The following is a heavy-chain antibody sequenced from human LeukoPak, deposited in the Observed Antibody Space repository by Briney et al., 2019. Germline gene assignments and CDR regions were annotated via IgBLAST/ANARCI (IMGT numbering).Heavy chain of an antibody. Sequence: GGSLRLSCEGSGFSFSSYWMTWVRQCPGKGPEWVANIKQDESERYTVDSVKGRFTISRDNAKNSLYLQMNRLRAEDTAVYYCAREGSQSASGTYPGNDWGQGTLVTVSS. D-gene: IGHD1-26*01. J-gene: IGHJ4*02. CDR2: IKQDESER. V-gene: IGHV3-7*01. CDR3: AREGSQSASGTYPGND. CDR1: GFSFSSYW.